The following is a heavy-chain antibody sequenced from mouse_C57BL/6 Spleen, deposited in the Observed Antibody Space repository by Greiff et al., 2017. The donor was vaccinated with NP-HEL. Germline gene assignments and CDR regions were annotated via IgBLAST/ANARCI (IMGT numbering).Heavy chain of an antibody. D-gene: IGHD4-1*01. CDR1: GFSLTSDG. CDR3: ARNWLTGSFDY. CDR2: VWSGGSP. V-gene: IGHV2-2*01. Sequence: QVQLKQSGPGLVQPSQSLSITCTVSGFSLTSDGVHWVRQSPGKGLEWLGVVWSGGSPDYNAAFISRLSISKDKSNSQVFFQMNSLQAVDTAIYYCARNWLTGSFDYWGQGTTLTVSS. J-gene: IGHJ2*01.